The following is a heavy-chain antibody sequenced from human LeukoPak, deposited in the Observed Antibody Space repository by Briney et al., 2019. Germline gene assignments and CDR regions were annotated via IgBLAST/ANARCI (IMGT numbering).Heavy chain of an antibody. D-gene: IGHD5-12*01. V-gene: IGHV6-1*01. CDR2: TYYRSKWYN. Sequence: SQTLSLTCAISGDSVSSNSAAWNWIRQSPSRGLEWLGRTYYRSKWYNDYAVSVKSRITINPDTSKNQFTLHLNSVTPGDTAVYYCARAKEGYSGYEYDWFDPWGQGTLVTVSS. J-gene: IGHJ5*02. CDR3: ARAKEGYSGYEYDWFDP. CDR1: GDSVSSNSAA.